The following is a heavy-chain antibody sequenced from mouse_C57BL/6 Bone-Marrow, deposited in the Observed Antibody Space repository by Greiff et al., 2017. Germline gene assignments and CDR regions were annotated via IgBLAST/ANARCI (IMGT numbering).Heavy chain of an antibody. CDR3: ARRGTTVVSRYFDV. J-gene: IGHJ1*03. CDR1: GFTFSSYG. D-gene: IGHD1-1*01. Sequence: EVQLVESGGDLVKPGGSLKLSCAASGFTFSSYGMSWVRQTPDKRLEWVATISSGGSYTYYPDSVKGRFTISRDNAKHTLYLQMSSLKSEDTAMYYCARRGTTVVSRYFDVWGTGTTVTVSS. CDR2: ISSGGSYT. V-gene: IGHV5-6*01.